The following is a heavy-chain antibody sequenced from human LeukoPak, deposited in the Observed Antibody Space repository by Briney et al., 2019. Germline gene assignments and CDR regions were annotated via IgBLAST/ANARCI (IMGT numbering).Heavy chain of an antibody. Sequence: SETLSLTCTVSGGSITSYYWSWIRQPPGKGLEWIGYIYYSGSTNYNPSLKSRVIISVDTSKNQFSLKLSSVTAADTAVYYCARVEEGYGSGRRENYYYYYMDVWGKGTTVTISS. CDR3: ARVEEGYGSGRRENYYYYYMDV. J-gene: IGHJ6*03. CDR1: GGSITSYY. CDR2: IYYSGST. D-gene: IGHD3-10*01. V-gene: IGHV4-59*01.